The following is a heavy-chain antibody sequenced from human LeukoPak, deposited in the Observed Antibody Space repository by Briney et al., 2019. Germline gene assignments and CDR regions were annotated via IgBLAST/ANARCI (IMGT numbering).Heavy chain of an antibody. J-gene: IGHJ4*02. V-gene: IGHV3-23*01. D-gene: IGHD2-15*01. CDR1: GFTFSTYA. CDR2: ISTTGGNT. CDR3: LGYCSGGSCYSGAH. Sequence: GGSLRLSCAASGFTFSTYAMSWVRQAPGKGLGWVSTISTTGGNTYYADSVKGRFTISRDNSKNTQFLQMNSLRGEDTAVYYCLGYCSGGSCYSGAHWGQGTLVTVYS.